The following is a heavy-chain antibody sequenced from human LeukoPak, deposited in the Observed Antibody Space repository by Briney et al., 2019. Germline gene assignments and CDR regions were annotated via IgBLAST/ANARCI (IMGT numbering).Heavy chain of an antibody. J-gene: IGHJ4*02. D-gene: IGHD5-24*01. CDR2: ISAYSGNT. CDR3: ASSPRRDGYMEVDY. V-gene: IGHV1-18*01. Sequence: GASVKVSCKASGYTFTSYGISWVRQAPGQGLEWMGWISAYSGNTNYAQKLQGRVTMTTDTSTSTAYMELRSLRSDDTAVYYCASSPRRDGYMEVDYWGQGTLVTVSS. CDR1: GYTFTSYG.